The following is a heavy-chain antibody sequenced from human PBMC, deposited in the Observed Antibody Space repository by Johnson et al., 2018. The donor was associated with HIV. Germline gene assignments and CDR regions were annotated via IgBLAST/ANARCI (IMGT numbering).Heavy chain of an antibody. CDR2: IRYDGSNK. CDR1: GFTFSSYG. Sequence: QVQLVESGGGVVQPGGSLRLSCAASGFTFSSYGMHWVRQAPGKGLEWVAFIRYDGSNKYYADSVKGRFTISRDNSKNTLYLKMNSLRAEDTDVYYCAKDLALLSGSYPDAFDIWGQGTMVTVSS. D-gene: IGHD3-10*01. J-gene: IGHJ3*02. V-gene: IGHV3-30*02. CDR3: AKDLALLSGSYPDAFDI.